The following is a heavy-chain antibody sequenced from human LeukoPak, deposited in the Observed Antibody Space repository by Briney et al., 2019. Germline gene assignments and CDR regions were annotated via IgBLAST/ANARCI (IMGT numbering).Heavy chain of an antibody. D-gene: IGHD6-13*01. V-gene: IGHV4-34*01. J-gene: IGHJ6*02. CDR1: GGSFSGYY. CDR3: ARGPGSSSWYGGPYYYYGMDV. Sequence: PSETLSLTCAVYGGSFSGYYWSWIRQPPGKGLEWIGEINHSGSTNYNPSLKSRVTISVDTSKNQFSLKLSSVTAADTAVYYCARGPGSSSWYGGPYYYYGMDVWGQGITVTVSS. CDR2: INHSGST.